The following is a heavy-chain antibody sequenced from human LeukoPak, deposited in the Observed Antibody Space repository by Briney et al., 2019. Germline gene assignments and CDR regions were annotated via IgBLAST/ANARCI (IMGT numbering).Heavy chain of an antibody. D-gene: IGHD2-15*01. Sequence: SETLSLTCTVSGGSINTKYWSWIRQPPGEGLEFIGNIYYSGSTNYNPSLKSRVTISVDTSKNHFSLNLSSVTAADTAVYYCVREGSLGCWGQGILVTVSS. CDR1: GGSINTKY. CDR3: VREGSLGC. CDR2: IYYSGST. V-gene: IGHV4-59*12. J-gene: IGHJ4*02.